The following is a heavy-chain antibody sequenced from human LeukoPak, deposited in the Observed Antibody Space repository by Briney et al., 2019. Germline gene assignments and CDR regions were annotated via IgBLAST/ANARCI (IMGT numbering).Heavy chain of an antibody. CDR3: ARGILDTASNNWFDP. J-gene: IGHJ5*02. D-gene: IGHD2-2*02. Sequence: SETLSLTCAVYGGSFSGYYWTWIRQPPGKGLEWIGEINHSGSTNYNPSLKSRVTISVDTSKNQFSLKLSSVTAADTAVYSCARGILDTASNNWFDPWGQGTLVTVSS. CDR2: INHSGST. V-gene: IGHV4-34*01. CDR1: GGSFSGYY.